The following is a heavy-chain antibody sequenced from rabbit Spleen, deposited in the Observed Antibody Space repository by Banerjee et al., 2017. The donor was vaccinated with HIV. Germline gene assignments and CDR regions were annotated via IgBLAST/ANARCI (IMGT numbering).Heavy chain of an antibody. D-gene: IGHD4-2*01. V-gene: IGHV1S45*01. CDR2: IEGGSSAFS. CDR3: AREATYAGNFDL. J-gene: IGHJ4*01. CDR1: GVSFSTDHY. Sequence: QEQLVESGGDLVKPGASLTLTCTASGVSFSTDHYMCWVRQAPGKGLEWIACIEGGSSAFSYFASWAKGRFTISKTSSTTVTLQMTSLTAADTATYFCAREATYAGNFDLWGPGTLVTVS.